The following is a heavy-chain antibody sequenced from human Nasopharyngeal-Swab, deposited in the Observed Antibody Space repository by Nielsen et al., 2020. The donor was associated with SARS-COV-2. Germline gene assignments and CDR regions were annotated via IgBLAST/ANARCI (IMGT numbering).Heavy chain of an antibody. J-gene: IGHJ4*02. CDR2: INDYGNTI. CDR3: AAGSDY. CDR1: GFFFNRFA. Sequence: GESLKISCSVSGFFFNRFAMHWVRQAPGKGLEYVSTINDYGNTIHYADSVRGRFTISRDISKNTLYLQMSSLRAEDTAVYYCAAGSDYWGQGTLVTVSS. D-gene: IGHD2-15*01. V-gene: IGHV3-64D*08.